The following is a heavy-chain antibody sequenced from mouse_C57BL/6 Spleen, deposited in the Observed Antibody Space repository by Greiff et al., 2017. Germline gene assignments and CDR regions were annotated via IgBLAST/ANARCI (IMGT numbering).Heavy chain of an antibody. J-gene: IGHJ3*01. D-gene: IGHD2-4*01. CDR2: IRSKSSNYAT. CDR3: VRKGYDYDWFAY. Sequence: EVKLMESGGGLVQPKGSLKLSCAASGFTFNTYAMHWVRQAPGKGLEWVARIRSKSSNYATYYADSVKDRFTISRDDSQSMLYLQMNNLKTEDTAMYYCVRKGYDYDWFAYWGQGTLVTVSA. CDR1: GFTFNTYA. V-gene: IGHV10-3*01.